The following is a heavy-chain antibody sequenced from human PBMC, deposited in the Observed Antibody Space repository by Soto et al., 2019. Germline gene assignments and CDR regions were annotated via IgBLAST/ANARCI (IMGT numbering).Heavy chain of an antibody. Sequence: QVQLVESGGVVVQPGRSLRLSCAASGFTFSGFGMHWVRQAPGKGLEWVAVISYDGNNKYYADSVKGRFTISRDNSKNTLSLQMNTLRAEDTAVYYCAKDHLPSTVTTPGYWGQGTLVTVSS. CDR1: GFTFSGFG. D-gene: IGHD4-17*01. J-gene: IGHJ4*02. CDR2: ISYDGNNK. V-gene: IGHV3-30*18. CDR3: AKDHLPSTVTTPGY.